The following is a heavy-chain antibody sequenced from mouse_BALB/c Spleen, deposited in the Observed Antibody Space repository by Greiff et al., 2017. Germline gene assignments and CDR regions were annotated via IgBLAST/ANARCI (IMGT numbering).Heavy chain of an antibody. Sequence: EVKLQESGGGLVQPGGSRKLSCAASGFTFSSFGMHWVRQAPEKGLEWVAYISSGSSTIYYADTVKGRFTISRDNPKNTLFLQMTSLRSEDTAMYYCARRSSYDAMDYWGQGTSVTVSS. V-gene: IGHV5-17*02. J-gene: IGHJ4*01. CDR2: ISSGSSTI. CDR3: ARRSSYDAMDY. CDR1: GFTFSSFG. D-gene: IGHD1-1*01.